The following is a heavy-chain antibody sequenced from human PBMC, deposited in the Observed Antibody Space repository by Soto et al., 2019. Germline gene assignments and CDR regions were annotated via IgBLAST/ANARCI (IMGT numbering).Heavy chain of an antibody. CDR2: ISAYNGNT. D-gene: IGHD2-15*01. V-gene: IGHV1-18*01. J-gene: IGHJ3*02. CDR1: GYTFTSYG. Sequence: QVQLVQSGAEVKKPGPSVKVSCKASGYTFTSYGISWVRQAPGQGLEWMGWISAYNGNTNYAQKLQGRVTMTTDTSTSTAYMELRSLRSDDTAVYYCVRDSIVVVVAATGAFDIWGQGTMVTVSS. CDR3: VRDSIVVVVAATGAFDI.